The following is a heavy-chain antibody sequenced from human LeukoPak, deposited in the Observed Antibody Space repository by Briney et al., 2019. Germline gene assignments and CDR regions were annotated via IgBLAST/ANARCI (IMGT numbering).Heavy chain of an antibody. J-gene: IGHJ4*02. Sequence: GGSLRLSCVASGFPFSSYWMTWVRQAPGKGLEWVSVISGSGVSTYYADSVKGRFTISRDNSKNTLYLQMNSLRAEDTAVYYCAKGLPSGNSFDYWGQGTLVTVSS. CDR1: GFPFSSYW. CDR2: ISGSGVST. D-gene: IGHD2-15*01. V-gene: IGHV3-23*01. CDR3: AKGLPSGNSFDY.